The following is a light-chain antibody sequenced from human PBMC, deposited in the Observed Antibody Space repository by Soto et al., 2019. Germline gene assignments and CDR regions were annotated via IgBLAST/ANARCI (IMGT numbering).Light chain of an antibody. CDR2: KAS. V-gene: IGKV1-5*03. CDR3: HQYYSYPWT. CDR1: QSINIL. J-gene: IGKJ1*01. Sequence: DIQMTQSPSTLSASLGDRVTITCRASQSINILLAWYQQKPGKAPNLLIYKASSLANGVSSKFSGSASGTEFTLTISSLQPDDFASYYCHQYYSYPWTFGQGTKVEIK.